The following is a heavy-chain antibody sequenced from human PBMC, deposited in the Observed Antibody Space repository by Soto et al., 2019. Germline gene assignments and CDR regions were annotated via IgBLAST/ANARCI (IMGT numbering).Heavy chain of an antibody. Sequence: SETLSLTCAVSGGSISSSNWWSWVRQPPGKGLEWIGEIYHSGSTNYNPSLKSRVTISVDKSKNQFSLKLSSVTAADTAVYYCARARGIYSSSWKYYYYGMDVWGQGTTVT. D-gene: IGHD6-13*01. V-gene: IGHV4-4*02. CDR3: ARARGIYSSSWKYYYYGMDV. J-gene: IGHJ6*02. CDR2: IYHSGST. CDR1: GGSISSSNW.